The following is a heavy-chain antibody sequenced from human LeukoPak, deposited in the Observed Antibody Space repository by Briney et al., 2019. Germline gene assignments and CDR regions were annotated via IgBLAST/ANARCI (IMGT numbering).Heavy chain of an antibody. J-gene: IGHJ5*02. D-gene: IGHD6-25*01. CDR3: ARGHGGIAAWFDP. Sequence: ASVKVSCKASGYTFTSYAMHWVRQAPGQRLEWMGWINAGNGNTKYSQKFQGRVTMTRNTSISTAYMELSSLRSEDTAVYYCARGHGGIAAWFDPWGQGTLVTVSS. CDR1: GYTFTSYA. V-gene: IGHV1-3*01. CDR2: INAGNGNT.